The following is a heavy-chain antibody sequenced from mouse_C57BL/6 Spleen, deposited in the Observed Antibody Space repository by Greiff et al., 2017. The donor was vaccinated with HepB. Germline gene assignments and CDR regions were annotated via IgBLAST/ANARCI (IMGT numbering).Heavy chain of an antibody. CDR3: ARYYYGSSYIAMDY. D-gene: IGHD1-1*01. CDR2: IYPGDGDT. V-gene: IGHV1-80*01. Sequence: QVQLKESGAELVKPGASVKISCKASGYAFSSYWMNWVKQRPGKGLEWIGQIYPGDGDTNYNGKFKGKATLTADKSSSTAYMQLSSLTSEDSAVYFCARYYYGSSYIAMDYWGQGTSVTVSS. CDR1: GYAFSSYW. J-gene: IGHJ4*01.